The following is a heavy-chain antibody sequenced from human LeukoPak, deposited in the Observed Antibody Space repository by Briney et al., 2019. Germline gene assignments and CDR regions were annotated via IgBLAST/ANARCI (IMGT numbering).Heavy chain of an antibody. J-gene: IGHJ6*03. Sequence: GGSLRLSCAASGFIFSNYAVQWVRQAPGMGLEWVAFIRYDGNDKYYADSVKGRFTISRDKSKNTLYLQMNSLRAEDTAVYYCAKDFSGWYEGGHYYYYMDVWGKGTTVTISS. CDR2: IRYDGNDK. CDR1: GFIFSNYA. V-gene: IGHV3-30*02. CDR3: AKDFSGWYEGGHYYYYMDV. D-gene: IGHD6-19*01.